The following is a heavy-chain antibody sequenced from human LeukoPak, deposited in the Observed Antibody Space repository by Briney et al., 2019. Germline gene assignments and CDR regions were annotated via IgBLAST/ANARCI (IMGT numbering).Heavy chain of an antibody. CDR1: GGSFSGYY. J-gene: IGHJ3*02. CDR2: INHSGST. Sequence: SETQSLTCAVYGGSFSGYYWSWIRQPPGKGVGWIGEINHSGSTNYNPSLKSRVTISVDTSKNQFSLKLSSVTAADTAVYDCARGGWNFGKTNAFDIWGQGTMVTVSS. D-gene: IGHD3-10*01. V-gene: IGHV4-34*01. CDR3: ARGGWNFGKTNAFDI.